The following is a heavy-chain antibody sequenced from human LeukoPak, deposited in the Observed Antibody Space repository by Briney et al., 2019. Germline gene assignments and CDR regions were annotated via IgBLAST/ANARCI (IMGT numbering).Heavy chain of an antibody. Sequence: PGGSLRLSCAASGFTFSGHDMNWVRQAPGKGLEWISFVSISSGTIYYADSVKGRFRISRDNAKSSLDLVMNSLRAEDTAVYYCARAMSTFGGVRNYFDSWGQGTLVTVSS. CDR1: GFTFSGHD. D-gene: IGHD3-16*01. CDR3: ARAMSTFGGVRNYFDS. V-gene: IGHV3-48*04. J-gene: IGHJ4*02. CDR2: VSISSGTI.